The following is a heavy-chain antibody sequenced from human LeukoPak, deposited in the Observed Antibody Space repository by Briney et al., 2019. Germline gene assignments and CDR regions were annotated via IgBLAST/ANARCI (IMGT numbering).Heavy chain of an antibody. Sequence: PGESLGLSCAASGFTFSSYSMNWVRQAPGKGLEWVSYINSSSSTIYYADSVKGRFTISRDNAKNSLYLQMNSLRADDTAVYYCARGPHLIVVVPAAVNWFDPWGQGTLVTVSS. CDR2: INSSSSTI. D-gene: IGHD2-2*01. CDR1: GFTFSSYS. V-gene: IGHV3-48*01. CDR3: ARGPHLIVVVPAAVNWFDP. J-gene: IGHJ5*02.